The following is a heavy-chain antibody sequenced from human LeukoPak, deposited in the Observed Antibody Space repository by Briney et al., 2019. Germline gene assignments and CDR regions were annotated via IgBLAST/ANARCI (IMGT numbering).Heavy chain of an antibody. V-gene: IGHV3-7*04. CDR2: INQDGSAK. CDR3: ARNIGVAADDY. CDR1: GFTFRNHW. J-gene: IGHJ4*02. D-gene: IGHD6-19*01. Sequence: PGGSLRLSCAASGFTFRNHWMTWVRQAPGQGLGWVGNINQDGSAKNYVESVKGRFTISRDNAKNSLYLQMNSLRAADTAVYYCARNIGVAADDYWGQGTLVTVSS.